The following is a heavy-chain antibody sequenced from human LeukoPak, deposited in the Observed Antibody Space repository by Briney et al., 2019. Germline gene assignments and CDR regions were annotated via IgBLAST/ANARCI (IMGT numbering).Heavy chain of an antibody. J-gene: IGHJ4*02. CDR2: IYYSGST. V-gene: IGHV4-30-4*01. CDR3: ARDSSGYQDFDY. D-gene: IGHD3-22*01. CDR1: GCSISSGDYY. Sequence: SQTLSLTCTVSGCSISSGDYYWSWIRQPPGKGLEWIGYIYYSGSTYYNPSLKSRVTISVDTSKNQFSLKLSSVTAADTAVYYCARDSSGYQDFDYWGQGTLVTVSS.